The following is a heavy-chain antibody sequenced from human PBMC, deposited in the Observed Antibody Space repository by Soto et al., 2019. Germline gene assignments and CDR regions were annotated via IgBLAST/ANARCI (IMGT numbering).Heavy chain of an antibody. CDR1: GFTFSSYA. Sequence: QVQLVESGGGVVQPGRSLRLSCAASGFTFSSYAMHWVRQAPGKGLEWVAVISYDGSNKYYADSVKGRFTISRDNSKNXLYLQMNSLRAEATAVYYCARDDIGRWLHYYGRDVWGQGTTVTVSS. V-gene: IGHV3-30-3*01. CDR2: ISYDGSNK. CDR3: ARDDIGRWLHYYGRDV. J-gene: IGHJ6*02. D-gene: IGHD5-12*01.